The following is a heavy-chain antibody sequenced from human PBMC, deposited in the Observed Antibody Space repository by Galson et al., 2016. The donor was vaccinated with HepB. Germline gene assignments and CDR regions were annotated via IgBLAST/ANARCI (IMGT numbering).Heavy chain of an antibody. CDR1: GFTFNTYT. D-gene: IGHD6-25*01. CDR3: ARFREAADGNFYYAMDV. V-gene: IGHV3-30*04. J-gene: IGHJ6*02. CDR2: MSYHGDQK. Sequence: SLRLSCAASGFTFNTYTVYWVRQAPGKGLEWVALMSYHGDQKYAADFVEGRFTISRDNSKNTLYLQMNSLRAEDTAVYYCARFREAADGNFYYAMDVWGQGTTVTVSS.